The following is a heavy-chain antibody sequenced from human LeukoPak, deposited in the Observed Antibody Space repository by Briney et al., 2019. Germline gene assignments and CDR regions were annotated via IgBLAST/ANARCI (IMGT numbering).Heavy chain of an antibody. Sequence: GGSLRLSCAASGFTFSSYDMTWVRQTPGKGLEWVSLISRSGGTTYYADSVKGRFTISRDNSKNTLYLQMNSLRAEDTAVYYCAKADGYNLFDYWGQGTLVTVSS. D-gene: IGHD5-24*01. V-gene: IGHV3-23*01. CDR2: ISRSGGTT. CDR1: GFTFSSYD. CDR3: AKADGYNLFDY. J-gene: IGHJ4*02.